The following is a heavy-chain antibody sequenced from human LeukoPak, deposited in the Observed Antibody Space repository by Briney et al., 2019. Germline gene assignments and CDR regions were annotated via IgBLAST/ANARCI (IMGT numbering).Heavy chain of an antibody. J-gene: IGHJ4*02. CDR3: AKFSGPFDY. Sequence: GRSLRLSCAASEFTFSSYGMHWVRQAPGKGLERVAVISYDGSNKYYADSVKGRFTISRDNSKNTLYLQMNSLRAEDTALYYCAKFSGPFDYWGQGTLVTVSS. D-gene: IGHD3-10*01. V-gene: IGHV3-30*18. CDR1: EFTFSSYG. CDR2: ISYDGSNK.